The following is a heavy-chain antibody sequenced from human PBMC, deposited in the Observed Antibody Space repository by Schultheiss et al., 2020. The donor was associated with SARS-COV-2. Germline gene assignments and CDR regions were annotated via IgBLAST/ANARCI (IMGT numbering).Heavy chain of an antibody. V-gene: IGHV3-11*06. D-gene: IGHD4-17*01. Sequence: GGSLRLSCADSKFTFSDYYMSWIRQAPGKGLEWLACISSSGSYTNDADSVKGRFTISRDNAKNSLYLQMNSLRVEDTAVYYCARHGNGDYVHFWFDTWGQGTLVTVSS. J-gene: IGHJ5*02. CDR2: ISSSGSYT. CDR3: ARHGNGDYVHFWFDT. CDR1: KFTFSDYY.